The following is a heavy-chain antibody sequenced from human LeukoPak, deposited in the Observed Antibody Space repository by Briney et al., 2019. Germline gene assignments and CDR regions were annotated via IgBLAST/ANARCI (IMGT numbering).Heavy chain of an antibody. CDR2: INHSGST. CDR1: GGSFSGYY. CDR3: ARGRIAISGSYAC. D-gene: IGHD1-26*01. J-gene: IGHJ4*02. Sequence: SETLSLTCAVYGGSFSGYYWSWIRQPPGKGLEWIGEINHSGSTNYNPSLKSRVTISVDTSKNQFSLKLSSVTAADTAVYYCARGRIAISGSYACWGQGTLVTVSS. V-gene: IGHV4-34*01.